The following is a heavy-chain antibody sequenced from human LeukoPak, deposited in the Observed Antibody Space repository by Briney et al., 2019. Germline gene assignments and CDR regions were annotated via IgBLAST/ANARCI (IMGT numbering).Heavy chain of an antibody. J-gene: IGHJ4*02. CDR3: ARYIAAAAPNFDY. CDR1: GYSLTSYW. V-gene: IGHV5-51*01. D-gene: IGHD6-13*01. CDR2: IYPGDSDT. Sequence: GESLKISCKGSGYSLTSYWIGWVRQMPGKGLEWMGIIYPGDSDTRYSPSFQGQVTISADKSISTAYLQWSSLKASDTAMYYCARYIAAAAPNFDYWGQGTLVTVSS.